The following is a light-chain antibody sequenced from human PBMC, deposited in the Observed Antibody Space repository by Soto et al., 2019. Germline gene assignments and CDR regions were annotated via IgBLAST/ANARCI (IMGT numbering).Light chain of an antibody. CDR3: SSYAGSSNYV. CDR1: SSDVGGYNS. J-gene: IGLJ1*01. V-gene: IGLV2-8*01. CDR2: EVS. Sequence: QSALTQPPSASGSPGQSVTISSTGTSSDVGGYNSVSWYQHHPGKAPKLMIYEVSKRPSGVPDRFSGSKSANTASLTVSGLQAEDEADYYSSSYAGSSNYVFGTGTKVTVL.